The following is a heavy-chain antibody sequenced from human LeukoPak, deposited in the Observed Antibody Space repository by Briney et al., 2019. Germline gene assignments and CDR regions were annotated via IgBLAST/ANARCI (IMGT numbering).Heavy chain of an antibody. CDR2: ISSSSSTI. D-gene: IGHD3-16*01. CDR1: GFTFSSYS. J-gene: IGHJ4*02. Sequence: GGSLRLSCTASGFTFSSYSMNWVRQAPGKGLEWVSYISSSSSTIYYADSVKGRFTISRDNAKNSLYLQMNSLRTEDTAVYYCARGALMITLLHWGQGTLVTVSS. V-gene: IGHV3-48*01. CDR3: ARGALMITLLH.